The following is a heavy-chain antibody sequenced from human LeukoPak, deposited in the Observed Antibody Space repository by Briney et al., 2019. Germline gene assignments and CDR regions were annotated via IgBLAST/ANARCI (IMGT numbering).Heavy chain of an antibody. CDR1: GWNFHDYV. V-gene: IGHV3-20*03. CDR3: ARCRHSYDSSGFPHY. D-gene: IGHD3-22*01. Sequence: GGSLTLSFAASGWNFHDYVMTWLRQAPGKGLEGVSGINWYGGSRGYADSMKGRFTISRDNAKNSLYLQMNSLRAEDTALYYCARCRHSYDSSGFPHYWGQGNLVTVSS. CDR2: INWYGGSR. J-gene: IGHJ4*02.